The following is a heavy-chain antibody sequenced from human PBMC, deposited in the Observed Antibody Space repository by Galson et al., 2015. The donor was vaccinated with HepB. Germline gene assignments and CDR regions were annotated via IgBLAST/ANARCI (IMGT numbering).Heavy chain of an antibody. CDR2: INWNGGST. CDR1: GFTFDDYG. D-gene: IGHD3-22*01. J-gene: IGHJ4*02. V-gene: IGHV3-20*04. CDR3: ARVWDYYDSSGHLPAGFDY. Sequence: SLRLSCAASGFTFDDYGMSWVRQAPGKGLEWVSGINWNGGSTGYADSVKGRFTISRDNAKNSLYLQMNSLRAEDTALYYCARVWDYYDSSGHLPAGFDYWGQGTLVTVSS.